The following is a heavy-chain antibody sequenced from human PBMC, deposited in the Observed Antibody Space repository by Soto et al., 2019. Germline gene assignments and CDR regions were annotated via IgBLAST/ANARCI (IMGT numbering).Heavy chain of an antibody. CDR1: GFTVSNNY. CDR3: ARDLGYSYARDY. Sequence: GSLRLSCEASGFTVSNNYMSWVRQAPGKGLEWVSVIYSGDTTYYADSVKGRFTISRDNSKNTLYLQMNSLRAEDTAVYYCARDLGYSYARDYWGQGTLVTVSS. CDR2: IYSGDTT. V-gene: IGHV3-53*01. D-gene: IGHD5-18*01. J-gene: IGHJ4*02.